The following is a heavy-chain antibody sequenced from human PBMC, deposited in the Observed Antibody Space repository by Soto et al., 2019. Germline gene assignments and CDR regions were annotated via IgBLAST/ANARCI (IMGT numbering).Heavy chain of an antibody. CDR3: ARLRIATNNYKWFDH. J-gene: IGHJ5*02. D-gene: IGHD2-21*01. CDR2: IYVTGAV. CDR1: GAALSSGNYY. V-gene: IGHV4-31*03. Sequence: TLGLTCSVSGAALSSGNYYWSWIRQVPWKGLEWIGHIYVTGAVDYNPSLRDRITISQDTSERQFSLNLRLVTAADTAVYYCARLRIATNNYKWFDHWGQGTLVTVSS.